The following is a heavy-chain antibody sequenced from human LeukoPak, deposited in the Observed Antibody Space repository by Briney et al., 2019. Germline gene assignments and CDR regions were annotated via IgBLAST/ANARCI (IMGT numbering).Heavy chain of an antibody. J-gene: IGHJ5*02. Sequence: AGGSLRLSCAASGFTFSSYAMSWVRQAPGKGLEWVSAISGSGGSTYYADSVKGRFTISRDNSRNTVYLQMDSLRAEDTAVYYCARAAGVRNWVDPWGQGTLVTVSS. CDR2: ISGSGGST. CDR3: ARAAGVRNWVDP. V-gene: IGHV3-23*01. CDR1: GFTFSSYA.